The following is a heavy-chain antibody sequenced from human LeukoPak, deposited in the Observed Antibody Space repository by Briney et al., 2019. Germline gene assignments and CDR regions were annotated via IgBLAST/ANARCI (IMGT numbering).Heavy chain of an antibody. CDR3: ARDGASDGMDV. Sequence: ASVKVSCKASGYTFSSYYMHWVRQAPGQGLEWMGIINPSGDTTIYAQKFQDRVAMTRDTSTSTVYMELSSLTSEDTAVYYCARDGASDGMDVWGQGTTVTVSS. D-gene: IGHD3-10*01. J-gene: IGHJ6*02. V-gene: IGHV1-46*01. CDR1: GYTFSSYY. CDR2: INPSGDTT.